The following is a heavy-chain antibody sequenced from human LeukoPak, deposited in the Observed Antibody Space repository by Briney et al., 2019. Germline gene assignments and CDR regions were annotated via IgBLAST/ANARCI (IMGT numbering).Heavy chain of an antibody. CDR2: ISGSGDKT. V-gene: IGHV3-23*01. CDR1: GFSLRTYA. Sequence: GSLRLSCAASGFSLRTYALSWVRQAPGGGLEWVAAISGSGDKTYHADSVKGRFTISKDNSENRLSLQMDSLRAEDTAVYFCAKDTTAWWYHRAYMNVWGKGTTVTVSS. J-gene: IGHJ6*03. D-gene: IGHD2-15*01. CDR3: AKDTTAWWYHRAYMNV.